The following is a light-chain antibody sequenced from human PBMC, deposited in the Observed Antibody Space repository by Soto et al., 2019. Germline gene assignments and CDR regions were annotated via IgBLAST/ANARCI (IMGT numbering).Light chain of an antibody. CDR1: QSLLHSNGYNY. Sequence: EIVMTQSPLSLPVTPGEPASISCRSSQSLLHSNGYNYLDWYLQKPGQSPQLLIYLGSNRASGVPDRFSGSGSGTDFTLKISRVEAEDVGVYFCMQSLQTPWTFDQGTKVEIK. CDR2: LGS. V-gene: IGKV2-28*01. J-gene: IGKJ1*01. CDR3: MQSLQTPWT.